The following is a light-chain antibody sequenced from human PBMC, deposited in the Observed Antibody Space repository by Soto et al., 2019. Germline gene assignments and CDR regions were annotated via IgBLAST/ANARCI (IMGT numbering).Light chain of an antibody. V-gene: IGLV2-14*01. J-gene: IGLJ3*02. CDR3: CSYINNCTWV. Sequence: QSALTQPASVSGSPGQSITISCTGTSSDVGGYDYVSWYQHHPGKAPQLLIYEVNNRPSGVSDRFSGSKSGNTASLTISGRQAEDEAHYYCCSYINNCTWVFGGGTKLTVL. CDR2: EVN. CDR1: SSDVGGYDY.